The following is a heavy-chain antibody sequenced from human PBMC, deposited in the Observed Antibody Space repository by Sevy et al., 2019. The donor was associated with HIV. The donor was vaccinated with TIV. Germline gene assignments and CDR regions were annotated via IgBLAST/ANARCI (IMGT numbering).Heavy chain of an antibody. J-gene: IGHJ6*02. Sequence: GGSLRLSCAASGFTFSSYSMNWVRQAPGKGLEWVSYISSSSSYIYHADSVKGRFTISRDNAKNSLYLQMNSLRAEDTTDYYYARVGSVSITGCKYNCSAYDYCYGMDVWGRGTMVTVSS. V-gene: IGHV3-21*01. D-gene: IGHD2-2*01. CDR1: GFTFSSYS. CDR3: ARVGSVSITGCKYNCSAYDYCYGMDV. CDR2: ISSSSSYI.